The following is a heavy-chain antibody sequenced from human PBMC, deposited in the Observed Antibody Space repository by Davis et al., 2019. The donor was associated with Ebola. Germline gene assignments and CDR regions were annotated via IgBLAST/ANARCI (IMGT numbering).Heavy chain of an antibody. D-gene: IGHD3-3*01. CDR3: AKVTHDDFWSAHGMDV. V-gene: IGHV3-48*03. CDR1: GFTFSSYE. CDR2: ISSSGSTI. J-gene: IGHJ6*02. Sequence: GESLKISCAASGFTFSSYEMNWVRQAPGKGLEWVSYISSSGSTIYYADSVKGRFTISRDNSKNTLYLQMSSLRAEDTAVYYCAKVTHDDFWSAHGMDVWGQGTTVTVSS.